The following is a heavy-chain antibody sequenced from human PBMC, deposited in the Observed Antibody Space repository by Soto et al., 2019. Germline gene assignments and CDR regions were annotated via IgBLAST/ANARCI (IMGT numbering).Heavy chain of an antibody. CDR3: ARGIATGQLDP. V-gene: IGHV1-3*01. D-gene: IGHD2-15*01. J-gene: IGHJ5*02. CDR1: GYTFTRYT. Sequence: ASVKVSCKASGYTFTRYTMNWVRQAPGQRLEWMGWINPDNGSTKSSQKFQDRVIITRDTSASTAYMDLSSLRSEDTAVYYCARGIATGQLDPWGQGTLVTGSS. CDR2: INPDNGST.